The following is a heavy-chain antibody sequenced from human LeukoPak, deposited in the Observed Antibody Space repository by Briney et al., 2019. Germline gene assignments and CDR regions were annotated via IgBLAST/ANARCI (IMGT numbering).Heavy chain of an antibody. J-gene: IGHJ4*02. Sequence: SETLSLTCTVSGGSISSSTYYWGWIRQPPGKGLEWIGEINHSGSTNYNPSLKSRVTISVDTSKNQFSLKLSSVTAADTAVYYCARGEWDIVNYWGQGTLVTVSS. CDR2: INHSGST. V-gene: IGHV4-39*07. CDR3: ARGEWDIVNY. CDR1: GGSISSSTYY. D-gene: IGHD5-12*01.